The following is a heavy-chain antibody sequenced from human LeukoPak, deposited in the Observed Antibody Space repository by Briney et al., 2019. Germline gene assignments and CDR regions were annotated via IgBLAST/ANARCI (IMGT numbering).Heavy chain of an antibody. CDR3: ARRGNWNFDY. CDR1: AYRFANQW. V-gene: IGHV5-51*01. CDR2: IYPGDSDT. J-gene: IGHJ4*02. D-gene: IGHD1-1*01. Sequence: GESLKISCKGSAYRFANQWIGWVRQMPGKGLEWVGVIYPGDSDTRYSPSFQGQVTISADTSISTAYLQWSSLKASDTALYFCARRGNWNFDYWGQGTLVTVSS.